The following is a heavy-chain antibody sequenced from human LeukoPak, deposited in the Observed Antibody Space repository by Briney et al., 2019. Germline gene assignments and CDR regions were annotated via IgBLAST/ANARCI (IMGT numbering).Heavy chain of an antibody. CDR2: IYYSGST. CDR3: ARDQYYYDSSGYYRLDY. J-gene: IGHJ4*02. D-gene: IGHD3-22*01. Sequence: WETLSLTCTVSGGSISSYYWSWIRQPPGKGLEWIRYIYYSGSTNYNPSLKSRVTISVDTSKNHCSLKLRSVTAADTAVYYCARDQYYYDSSGYYRLDYWAREPWSPSPQ. V-gene: IGHV4-59*12. CDR1: GGSISSYY.